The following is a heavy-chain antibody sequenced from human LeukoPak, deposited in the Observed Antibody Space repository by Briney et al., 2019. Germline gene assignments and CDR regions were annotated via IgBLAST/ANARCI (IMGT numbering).Heavy chain of an antibody. CDR1: GFIFSNAW. J-gene: IGHJ4*02. D-gene: IGHD4-17*01. CDR3: TTGGPGESFDY. V-gene: IGHV3-15*01. CDR2: IKSKTGGGTT. Sequence: NPGGSLRLSCAASGFIFSNAWMSWVRQAPGKGLEWVGRIKSKTGGGTTDYAAPVKGRFTISRDDSKNTLYLQMNSLKTEDTAVYYCTTGGPGESFDYWGQGTLVTVSS.